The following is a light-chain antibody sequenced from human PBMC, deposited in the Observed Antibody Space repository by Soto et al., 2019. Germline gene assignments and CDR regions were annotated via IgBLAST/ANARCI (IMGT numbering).Light chain of an antibody. CDR1: RSISSY. CDR2: AAS. J-gene: IGKJ1*01. CDR3: QQSYSTPWT. V-gene: IGKV1-39*01. Sequence: DIQMTQSPSSLSASVGDRFTVTCLASRSISSYLNWYQQKPGTAPKLLIYAASSLQSGVPSRFSGSGSGTDFTLTISSLQPEDFATYYCQQSYSTPWTFGQGTKVDIK.